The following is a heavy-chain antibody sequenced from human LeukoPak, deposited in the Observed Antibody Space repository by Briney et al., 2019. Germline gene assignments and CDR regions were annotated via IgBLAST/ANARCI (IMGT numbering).Heavy chain of an antibody. V-gene: IGHV1-69*06. CDR3: ARSSTTDPRADYYYYMDG. CDR2: IIPIFGTT. Sequence: ASVKVSCKASGGTFSSYAISWVRQAPGQGLEWMGRIIPIFGTTNYAQKFQGRVTITADKSTSTAYMELSSLRSEDTAVYYCARSSTTDPRADYYYYMDGWGKGTTVTVSS. J-gene: IGHJ6*03. CDR1: GGTFSSYA. D-gene: IGHD2-2*01.